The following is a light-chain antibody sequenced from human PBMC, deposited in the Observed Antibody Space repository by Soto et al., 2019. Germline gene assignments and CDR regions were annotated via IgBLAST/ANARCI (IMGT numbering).Light chain of an antibody. J-gene: IGLJ1*01. V-gene: IGLV2-23*01. CDR3: RSHGGRNPYV. CDR1: SSDVGSGNV. Sequence: QSALTQPASVSGSPGQSITISCTGTSSDVGSGNVVSWYQHYPGKAPQLIIYEGFKRPSGVSSRFSGSKSGNTASLTISGLQAEDGAEYYRRSHGGRNPYVFGTGTKPTVL. CDR2: EGF.